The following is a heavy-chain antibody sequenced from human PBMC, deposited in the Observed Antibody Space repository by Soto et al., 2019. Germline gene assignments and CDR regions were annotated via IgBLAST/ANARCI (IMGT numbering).Heavy chain of an antibody. CDR2: VYYGGST. Sequence: SETLSLTCTVSGGSMSSSGYYWGWILQAPGKGLEWIGSVYYGGSTYCNPSLESRVTISVDTSNKQVSLKLSSVTAADTAVYYCARGWVVATTGYYSYYGMHVRGQGTPVTV. D-gene: IGHD5-12*01. J-gene: IGHJ6*02. V-gene: IGHV4-39*01. CDR1: GGSMSSSGYY. CDR3: ARGWVVATTGYYSYYGMHV.